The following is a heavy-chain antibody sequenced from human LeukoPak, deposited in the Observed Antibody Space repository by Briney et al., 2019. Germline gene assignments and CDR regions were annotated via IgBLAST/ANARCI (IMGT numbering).Heavy chain of an antibody. CDR3: AKEGTYYFASGSLQGYYFDS. Sequence: GGSLRLSCVASGSGFFFNNYAIHWVRQAPGKGLQWITVISEDGTKKDYADSVKGRFTISRDNSKNTVYLQMNSLRAEDTAVYYCAKEGTYYFASGSLQGYYFDSWGQGTLVTVSS. CDR1: GSGFFFNNYA. CDR2: ISEDGTKK. D-gene: IGHD3-10*01. V-gene: IGHV3-30-3*01. J-gene: IGHJ4*02.